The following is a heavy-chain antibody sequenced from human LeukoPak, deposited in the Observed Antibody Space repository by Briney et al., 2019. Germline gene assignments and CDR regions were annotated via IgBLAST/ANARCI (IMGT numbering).Heavy chain of an antibody. CDR3: ARDWDTGNGY. CDR2: IIPIFGTA. J-gene: IGHJ4*02. Sequence: SVKVSCKASGGTFSSYAISGVRQAPGQGLEWMGRIIPIFGTANYAQKFQGRVTITTDESTSTAYMELSSLRSEDTAVYYCARDWDTGNGYWGQGTLVTVSS. CDR1: GGTFSSYA. V-gene: IGHV1-69*05. D-gene: IGHD5-18*01.